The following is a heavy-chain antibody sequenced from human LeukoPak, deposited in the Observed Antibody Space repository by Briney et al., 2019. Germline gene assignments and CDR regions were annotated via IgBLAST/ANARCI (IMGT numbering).Heavy chain of an antibody. CDR2: ISGSGDNT. D-gene: IGHD1-7*01. Sequence: GGSLRLSCAASGFTFSSYAMSWVRQAPGKGLEWVSGISGSGDNTYYADSVKGRFTISRDNSKNTLYVQVNSLGTEDTAAYYCAKDRDWNYWTDYWGQGTLVTVSS. CDR3: AKDRDWNYWTDY. J-gene: IGHJ4*02. CDR1: GFTFSSYA. V-gene: IGHV3-23*01.